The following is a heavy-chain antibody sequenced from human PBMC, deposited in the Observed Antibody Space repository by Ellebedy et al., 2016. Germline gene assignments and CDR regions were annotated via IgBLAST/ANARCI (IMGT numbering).Heavy chain of an antibody. V-gene: IGHV1-69*13. J-gene: IGHJ3*02. CDR1: GGTFSSYA. D-gene: IGHD3-16*02. CDR3: ASEWGSYRLDAFDI. Sequence: SVKVSXXASGGTFSSYAISWVRQAPGQGLEWMGGIIPIFGTANYAQKFQGRVTITADESTSTAYMELSSLRSEDTAVYYCASEWGSYRLDAFDIWGQGTMVTVSS. CDR2: IIPIFGTA.